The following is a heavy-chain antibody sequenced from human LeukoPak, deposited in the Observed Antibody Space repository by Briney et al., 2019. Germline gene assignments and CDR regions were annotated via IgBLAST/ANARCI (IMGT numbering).Heavy chain of an antibody. J-gene: IGHJ4*02. Sequence: ASVTVSCKASGYTFTSYGISWVRQAPGQGLEWMGWISAYNGNTNTAQKLQGRVTMTTDTSTSIAYMEQRSLRSDDTAVYYCARVLVGAQVAFDYWGQGTLVTVS. V-gene: IGHV1-18*01. CDR2: ISAYNGNT. CDR3: ARVLVGAQVAFDY. D-gene: IGHD1-26*01. CDR1: GYTFTSYG.